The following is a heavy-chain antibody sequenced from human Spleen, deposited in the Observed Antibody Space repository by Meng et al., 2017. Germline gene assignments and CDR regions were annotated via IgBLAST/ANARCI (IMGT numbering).Heavy chain of an antibody. D-gene: IGHD3-3*01. CDR1: GYTFTSYA. V-gene: IGHV7-4-1*02. CDR3: ARDNRRITILGVVIGNNYFDY. J-gene: IGHJ4*02. Sequence: ASVKVSCKASGYTFTSYAMNWVRQAPGQGLEWMGWINTNTGNPTYAKGFTGRFVFSLDTTVSTAYLQISSLKAEDTAVYYCARDNRRITILGVVIGNNYFDYWGQGTLVTVSS. CDR2: INTNTGNP.